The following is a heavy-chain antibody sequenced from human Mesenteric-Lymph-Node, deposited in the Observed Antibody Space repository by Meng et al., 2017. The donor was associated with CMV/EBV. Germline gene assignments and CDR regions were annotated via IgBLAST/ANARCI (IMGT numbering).Heavy chain of an antibody. J-gene: IGHJ4*02. D-gene: IGHD6-13*01. CDR3: ARARSSSSWSAADDYFDY. CDR1: EFIFSLES. Sequence: GESLKISCAASEFIFSLESMNWVRQAPGKGLEWVSFISRDSNTRYYADSVKGRFTISRDNARNSLYLQMNSLRAEDTAVYYCARARSSSSWSAADDYFDYWGQGTLVTVSS. V-gene: IGHV3-48*04. CDR2: ISRDSNTR.